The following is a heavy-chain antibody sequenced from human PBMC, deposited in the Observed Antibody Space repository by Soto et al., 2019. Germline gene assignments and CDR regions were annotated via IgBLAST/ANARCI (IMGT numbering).Heavy chain of an antibody. D-gene: IGHD4-17*01. CDR3: AKDNPGRYGDYEYTWFEP. V-gene: IGHV3-9*01. CDR1: GFSIDDFA. Sequence: GGSLRLSGAASGFSIDDFAIHWVRQAPWKGLEWVSSISWDSVKIGYADSVTGRFSVSRDNAKNSLFLQMSSLKPEDTAFYFCAKDNPGRYGDYEYTWFEPWGRQTLVAVCS. CDR2: ISWDSVKI. J-gene: IGHJ5*02.